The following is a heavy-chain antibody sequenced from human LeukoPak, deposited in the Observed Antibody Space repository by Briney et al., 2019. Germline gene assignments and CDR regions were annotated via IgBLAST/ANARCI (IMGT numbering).Heavy chain of an antibody. D-gene: IGHD6-19*01. CDR2: IYYSGST. Sequence: PSETLSLTCTVSGGSISSRSYYWGWIRQSPGKGLEWIGSIYYSGSTYYNPSLKSRVTISVDTSKNQFSLKLSSVTAADTAVYYCARHNYSSGWPHPFDYWGQGTLVTVSS. V-gene: IGHV4-39*01. J-gene: IGHJ4*02. CDR1: GGSISSRSYY. CDR3: ARHNYSSGWPHPFDY.